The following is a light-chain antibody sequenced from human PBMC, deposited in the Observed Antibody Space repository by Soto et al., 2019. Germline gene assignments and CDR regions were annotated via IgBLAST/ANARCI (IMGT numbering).Light chain of an antibody. CDR1: SSNIGAGYD. V-gene: IGLV1-40*01. J-gene: IGLJ1*01. CDR3: QSYDSSLSDSKV. Sequence: QPVLTQPPSVSGARGQRVTISCTGSSSNIGAGYDVHWYQQLPGTAPKLLMYGNSNRPSGVPDRFSGSKSGTSASLAITGLQAEDEADYYCQSYDSSLSDSKVFGTGTKLTVL. CDR2: GNS.